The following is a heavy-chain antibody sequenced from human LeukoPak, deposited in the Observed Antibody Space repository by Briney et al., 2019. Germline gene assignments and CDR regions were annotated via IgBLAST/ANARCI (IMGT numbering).Heavy chain of an antibody. CDR3: ARDLDGSSGCDY. CDR2: INPNSGGT. J-gene: IGHJ4*02. D-gene: IGHD6-13*01. V-gene: IGHV1-2*02. CDR1: GYXFTGYF. Sequence: ASVKVSCRASGYXFTGYFMHWVRQAPGQGLEWMGWINPNSGGTNYAQKFQSRVIMTRDTSISTAYIELSRLRSDDTAVYYCARDLDGSSGCDYWGQGTLVTVSS.